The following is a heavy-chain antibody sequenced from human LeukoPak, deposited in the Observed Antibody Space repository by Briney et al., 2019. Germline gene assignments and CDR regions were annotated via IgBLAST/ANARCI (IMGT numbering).Heavy chain of an antibody. CDR1: GYTFTSYY. CDR2: INPSGGST. J-gene: IGHJ6*03. CDR3: ARVGLKVDTAPTFSYYYYMDV. V-gene: IGHV1-46*01. Sequence: ASVKVSCKASGYTFTSYYMHWVRQAPGQGLEWMGIINPSGGSTSYAQKFQGRVTMTRDTSTSTVYMELSSLRSEDTAVYYCARVGLKVDTAPTFSYYYYMDVWGKGTTVTVSS. D-gene: IGHD5-18*01.